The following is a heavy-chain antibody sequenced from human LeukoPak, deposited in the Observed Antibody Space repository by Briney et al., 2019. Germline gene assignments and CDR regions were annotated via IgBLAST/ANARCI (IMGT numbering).Heavy chain of an antibody. D-gene: IGHD3-9*01. CDR1: GFTFSSYA. J-gene: IGHJ4*02. CDR3: AKADYDILTGYPDY. Sequence: PGGSLRLSCAASGFTFSSYATSWVRQAPGKGLEWVSAISAGGGSTYYADSVKGRFTISRDNAKNSLYLQMNSLRAEDTALYYCAKADYDILTGYPDYWGQGTLVTVSS. V-gene: IGHV3-23*01. CDR2: ISAGGGST.